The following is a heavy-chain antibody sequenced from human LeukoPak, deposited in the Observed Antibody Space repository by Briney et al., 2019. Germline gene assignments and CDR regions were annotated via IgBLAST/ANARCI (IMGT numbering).Heavy chain of an antibody. CDR2: ISSGDNT. CDR3: GRLTN. V-gene: IGHV3-53*01. D-gene: IGHD1-1*01. J-gene: IGHJ4*02. CDR1: GFTVSSNY. Sequence: GGSLRLSCAASGFTVSSNYMNWVRQAPGKGLEWVSVISSGDNTYYADSVKGRFTISRDNSKNTVYLQMNSLRAEDTAVYYCGRLTNWGQGIVVTVSS.